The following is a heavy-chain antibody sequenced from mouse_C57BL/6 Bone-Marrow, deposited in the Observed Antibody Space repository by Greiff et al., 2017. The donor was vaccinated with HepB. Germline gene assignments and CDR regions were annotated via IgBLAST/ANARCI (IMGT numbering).Heavy chain of an antibody. CDR1: GFTFSDYY. J-gene: IGHJ2*01. Sequence: EVMLVESGGGLAQPGGSLKLSCAASGFTFSDYYMYWVRQTPEKRLEWVAYISNGGGSTYYPDTVKGRFTISRDNAKNTLYLQMSRLKSEDTAMYYCARRGVYYGNYVGYWGQGTTLTGSS. CDR2: ISNGGGST. V-gene: IGHV5-12*01. D-gene: IGHD2-1*01. CDR3: ARRGVYYGNYVGY.